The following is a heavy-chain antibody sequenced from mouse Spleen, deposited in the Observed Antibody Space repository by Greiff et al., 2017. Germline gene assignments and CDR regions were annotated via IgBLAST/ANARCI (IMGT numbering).Heavy chain of an antibody. V-gene: IGHV1-85*01. CDR1: GYTFTSYD. CDR2: IYPRDGST. CDR3: AREETIITTVVGFDY. Sequence: QVQLQQSGPELVKPGASVKLSCKASGYTFTSYDINWVKQRPGQGLEWIGWIYPRDGSTKYNEKFKGKATLTVDTSSSTAYMELHSLTSEDSAVYFCAREETIITTVVGFDYWGQGTTLTVSS. D-gene: IGHD1-1*01. J-gene: IGHJ2*01.